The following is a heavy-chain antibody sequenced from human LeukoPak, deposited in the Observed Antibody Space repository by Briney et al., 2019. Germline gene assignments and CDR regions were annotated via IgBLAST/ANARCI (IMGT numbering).Heavy chain of an antibody. V-gene: IGHV4-59*01. D-gene: IGHD6-13*01. Sequence: SETLSLTCTVSGASISSYYWSWIRQPPGKGLEWIGYIFYSGSTLHNPTLQSRVTMSVDTSKNQFSLKLTSVTAADTAVYYCASGPYPAAGTDHQFDYWGQGTLVTVSS. CDR3: ASGPYPAAGTDHQFDY. J-gene: IGHJ4*02. CDR1: GASISSYY. CDR2: IFYSGST.